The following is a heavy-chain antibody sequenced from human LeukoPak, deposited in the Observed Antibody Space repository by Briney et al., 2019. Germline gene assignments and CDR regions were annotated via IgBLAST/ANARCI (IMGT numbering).Heavy chain of an antibody. J-gene: IGHJ3*02. Sequence: GASVKVSCKASGGTFSSYAISWVRQAPGQGLEWMGRIIPILGIANYAQKFQGRVTITADKSTSTAYMELSSLRSEDTAVYYCARDGANLDAFDIWGQGTMVTVSS. V-gene: IGHV1-69*04. CDR2: IIPILGIA. D-gene: IGHD4/OR15-4a*01. CDR3: ARDGANLDAFDI. CDR1: GGTFSSYA.